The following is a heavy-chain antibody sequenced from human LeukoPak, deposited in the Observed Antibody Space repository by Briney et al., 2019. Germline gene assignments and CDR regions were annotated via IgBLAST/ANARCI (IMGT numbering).Heavy chain of an antibody. CDR2: INHSGST. CDR1: GGSFSGYY. D-gene: IGHD2-15*01. J-gene: IGHJ5*02. CDR3: ARGYGRVSSTGVVWFDP. Sequence: SETLSLTCAVYGGSFSGYYWSWIRQPPGKGLEWIGEINHSGSTNYNPSLKDRVTISVDTSKNQFCLELSSVTAADRAVYCCARGYGRVSSTGVVWFDPWGQGTLVTVSS. V-gene: IGHV4-34*01.